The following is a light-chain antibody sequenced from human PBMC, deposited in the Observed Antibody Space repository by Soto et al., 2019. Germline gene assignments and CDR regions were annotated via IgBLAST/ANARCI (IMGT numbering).Light chain of an antibody. CDR3: LQHNSFPPSA. CDR1: QDIRDD. Sequence: DIQMTQSPSSLSASVGDRVTIACPASQDIRDDLNWYQQKPGKAPKRLIYATSSLDSGVPLRFIGSQCGKEITFTIGHLEPEDFATYYCLQHNSFPPSAFGLRTKVEVK. J-gene: IGKJ1*01. V-gene: IGKV1-17*02. CDR2: ATS.